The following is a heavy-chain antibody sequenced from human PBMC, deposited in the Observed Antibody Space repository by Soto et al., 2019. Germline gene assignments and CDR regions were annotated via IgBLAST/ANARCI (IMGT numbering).Heavy chain of an antibody. CDR1: GFTFSNYA. V-gene: IGHV3-23*01. Sequence: EVQLLESGGGLVQPGGSLRLSCAASGFTFSNYAMKWVRQAPGKGLEWVSVISGSGDGTYHADSVKGRFTISRDNSKNTLCLQMNSLRAEDTAVYYCAKGVIAGPTTQSAFDIWGQGTVVTVSS. CDR2: ISGSGDGT. J-gene: IGHJ3*02. CDR3: AKGVIAGPTTQSAFDI. D-gene: IGHD1-26*01.